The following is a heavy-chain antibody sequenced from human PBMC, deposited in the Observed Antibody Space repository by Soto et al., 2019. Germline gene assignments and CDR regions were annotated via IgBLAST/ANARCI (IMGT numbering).Heavy chain of an antibody. J-gene: IGHJ6*02. Sequence: EVQLVESGGGLVQPGGSLRLSCAASGFTFRTYWLSWVRQVPGKGLEWVANINQDGSEKNYVDSVKGRFTISRDNAENSLYLQMSSLRAEDTALYYCARDGSTSWYSYDYHGMDVWGQGTTVTVSS. CDR3: ARDGSTSWYSYDYHGMDV. V-gene: IGHV3-7*05. CDR1: GFTFRTYW. CDR2: INQDGSEK. D-gene: IGHD5-18*01.